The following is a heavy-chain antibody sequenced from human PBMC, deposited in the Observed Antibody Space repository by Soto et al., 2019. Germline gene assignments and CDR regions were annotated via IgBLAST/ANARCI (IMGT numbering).Heavy chain of an antibody. J-gene: IGHJ4*02. CDR2: ISYDGSNK. Sequence: ESGGGVVQPGRSLRLSCAASGFTFSSYAMHWVRQAPGKGLEWVAVISYDGSNKYYADSVKGRFSISRDNSKNTLYLQMNSLRAEDTAVYYCARGRDYLGGDFDYWGQGTLVTVSS. CDR1: GFTFSSYA. D-gene: IGHD3-16*01. CDR3: ARGRDYLGGDFDY. V-gene: IGHV3-30-3*01.